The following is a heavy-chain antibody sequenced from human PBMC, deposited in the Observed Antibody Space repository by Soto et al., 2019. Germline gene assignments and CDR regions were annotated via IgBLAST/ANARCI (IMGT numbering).Heavy chain of an antibody. J-gene: IGHJ5*02. Sequence: SVKVSCKASGGTFSSYAISWVRQAPGQGLEWMGGIIPIFGTANYAQKFQGRVTITADESTSTAYMELSSLRSEDTAVYYCARDGLEYSSGGWFDPWGQGTLVTVSS. CDR3: ARDGLEYSSGGWFDP. CDR1: GGTFSSYA. V-gene: IGHV1-69*13. D-gene: IGHD6-25*01. CDR2: IIPIFGTA.